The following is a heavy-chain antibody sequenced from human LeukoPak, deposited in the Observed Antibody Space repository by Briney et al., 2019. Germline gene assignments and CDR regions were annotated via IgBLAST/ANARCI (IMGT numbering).Heavy chain of an antibody. CDR2: IRSKAYGGTT. CDR3: AKGSPDYHFFAPFDS. CDR1: GFTFGDYA. J-gene: IGHJ4*02. D-gene: IGHD4/OR15-4a*01. Sequence: GGSLRLSCTASGFTFGDYAMTWVRQAPGKGLEWVGFIRSKAYGGTTEYAASVKGRFTISRDNSKNTLYLQMNSLRAEDTAVYYRAKGSPDYHFFAPFDSWGQGTLVTVSS. V-gene: IGHV3-49*04.